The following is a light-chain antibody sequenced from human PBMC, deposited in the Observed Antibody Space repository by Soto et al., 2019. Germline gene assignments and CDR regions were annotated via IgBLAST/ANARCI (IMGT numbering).Light chain of an antibody. CDR1: QDITNF. J-gene: IGKJ1*01. CDR2: AAS. CDR3: QQYDLLPWT. Sequence: DIQMTQSPSSLSASVGDRVTITCQASQDITNFLNWYQQKPGKAPKLLIYAASNLETGVPSRFSGGGSGAHFTFTISSLQPEDVATYYCQQYDLLPWTFGQGTKVEIK. V-gene: IGKV1-33*01.